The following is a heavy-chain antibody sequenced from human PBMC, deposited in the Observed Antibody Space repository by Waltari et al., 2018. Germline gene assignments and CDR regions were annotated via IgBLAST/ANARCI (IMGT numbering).Heavy chain of an antibody. CDR1: GFTFNKNN. CDR2: ILYDGSDD. J-gene: IGHJ3*01. V-gene: IGHV3-30*02. D-gene: IGHD1-26*01. CDR3: AKDSGSGGYAFDV. Sequence: VQLLESGGGSVQPGGSLTLSCAASGFTFNKNNMHWVRQAPGKGLEWVSFILYDGSDDSYADSVKGRFTISRDNSKHTIFLQMIGLKVEDTAVYFCAKDSGSGGYAFDVWGQGTMVTVSS.